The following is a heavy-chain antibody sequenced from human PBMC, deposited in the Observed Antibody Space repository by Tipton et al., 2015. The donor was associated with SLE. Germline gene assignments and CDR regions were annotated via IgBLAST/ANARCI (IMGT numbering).Heavy chain of an antibody. V-gene: IGHV4-59*08. J-gene: IGHJ4*02. CDR1: GGSISSYY. Sequence: LRLSCTVSGGSISSYYWSWIRQPPGKGLEWIGYIYYSGSTNYNPSLKSRFTISVDTSKNQFSLKLTSVTAADTAVYYCARGSPTGTTRLDYWGRGTLVTVSS. CDR3: ARGSPTGTTRLDY. D-gene: IGHD1-7*01. CDR2: IYYSGST.